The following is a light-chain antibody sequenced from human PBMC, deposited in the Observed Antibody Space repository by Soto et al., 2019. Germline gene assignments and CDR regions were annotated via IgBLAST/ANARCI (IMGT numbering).Light chain of an antibody. V-gene: IGLV2-14*01. CDR1: SSDVGGYNY. CDR2: EVS. CDR3: SSYTSSSTNV. Sequence: QSALTQPASVSGSPGQSITISCTGTSSDVGGYNYVSWYQQHPAKAPKLMIYEVSNRPSGVSNRFSGSKSGNTASLTISGLQAEDEADYYCSSYTSSSTNVFANGNKLTVL. J-gene: IGLJ1*01.